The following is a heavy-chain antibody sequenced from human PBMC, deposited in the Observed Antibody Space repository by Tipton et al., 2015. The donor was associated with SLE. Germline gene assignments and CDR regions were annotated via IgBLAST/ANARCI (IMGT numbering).Heavy chain of an antibody. CDR3: ARQAYYSTGYADS. Sequence: TLSLTCTVSGYSIRTGYYWGWIRQPPGKGLEWIGNMYQTGTTDYNPSLKSRVTISIDTSKNQFSLNLSAVTSADTAVYYCARQAYYSTGYADSWGQGTPLT. CDR1: GYSIRTGYY. D-gene: IGHD3-22*01. CDR2: MYQTGTT. V-gene: IGHV4-38-2*02. J-gene: IGHJ4*02.